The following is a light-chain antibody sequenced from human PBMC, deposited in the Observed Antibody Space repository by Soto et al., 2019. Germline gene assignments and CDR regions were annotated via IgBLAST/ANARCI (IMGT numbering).Light chain of an antibody. V-gene: IGLV2-14*01. Sequence: QSALTQPPSASGSPGQSVTISCTGTSSDVGGYDYVSWYQQHPGKAPKLMIYEVTNRPSGVSNRFSGSKSGNTASLTISGLQAEDEADYYCSSYRSSSLYVFGAGTKVTVL. J-gene: IGLJ1*01. CDR3: SSYRSSSLYV. CDR1: SSDVGGYDY. CDR2: EVT.